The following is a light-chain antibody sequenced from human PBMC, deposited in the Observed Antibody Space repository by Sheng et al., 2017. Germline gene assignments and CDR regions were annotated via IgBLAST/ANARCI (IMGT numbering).Light chain of an antibody. CDR2: GAS. J-gene: IGKJ1*01. CDR1: QSVSSTY. Sequence: EIVLTQSPGTLSLSPGERATLSCRASQSVSSTYLAWYQQKPGQAPRLLIYGASSRATGIPDRFSGSGSGTDFTLTISRLEPEDSAVYYCQRYGSSPKWTFGQGTRVDVK. V-gene: IGKV3-20*01. CDR3: QRYGSSPKWT.